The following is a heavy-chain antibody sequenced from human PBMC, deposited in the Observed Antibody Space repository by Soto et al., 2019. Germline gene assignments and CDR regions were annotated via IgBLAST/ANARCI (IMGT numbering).Heavy chain of an antibody. CDR3: ARDTTEGRITIFGVVITPYGMDV. CDR1: GGTFSSYA. D-gene: IGHD3-3*01. J-gene: IGHJ6*02. CDR2: IIPIFGTA. V-gene: IGHV1-69*13. Sequence: SVKVSCKASGGTFSSYAISWVRQAPGQGLEWMGGIIPIFGTANYAQKFQGRVTITADESTSTAYMELSSLRSEDTAVYYCARDTTEGRITIFGVVITPYGMDVWGQGTTVTVSS.